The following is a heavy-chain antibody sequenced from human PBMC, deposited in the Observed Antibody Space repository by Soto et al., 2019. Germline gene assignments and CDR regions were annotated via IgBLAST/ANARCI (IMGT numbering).Heavy chain of an antibody. J-gene: IGHJ6*03. CDR1: GYTFTSYG. CDR3: AKGVKIFGVVNDYYYMDV. Sequence: GASVKVSCKASGYTFTSYGISWVRQAPGQGLEWMGWISAYNGNTNYAQKLQGRVTMTTDTSTSTAYMELRSLRSDDTAVYYCAKGVKIFGVVNDYYYMDVWGKGTTVNVSS. CDR2: ISAYNGNT. D-gene: IGHD3-3*01. V-gene: IGHV1-18*01.